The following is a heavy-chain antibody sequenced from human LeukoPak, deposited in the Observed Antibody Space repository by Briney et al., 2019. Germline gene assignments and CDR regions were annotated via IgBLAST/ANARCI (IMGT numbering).Heavy chain of an antibody. J-gene: IGHJ3*02. CDR2: ISWDGGST. CDR1: GFTFDDYG. CDR3: AKDKGGYTYGFDAFDI. Sequence: GGSLRLSCAASGFTFDDYGMSWVRQAPGKGLEWVSVISWDGGSTYYADSVKGRFTTSRDNSKNSLYLQMNSLRAEDTALYYCAKDKGGYTYGFDAFDIWGLGTMVTVSS. D-gene: IGHD5-18*01. V-gene: IGHV3-43D*03.